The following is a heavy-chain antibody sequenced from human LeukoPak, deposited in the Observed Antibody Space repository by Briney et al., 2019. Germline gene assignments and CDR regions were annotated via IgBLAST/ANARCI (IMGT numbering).Heavy chain of an antibody. CDR3: ARDLRGGHFDY. D-gene: IGHD2-15*01. J-gene: IGHJ4*02. CDR2: IKEDGSEK. V-gene: IGHV3-7*01. CDR1: GFTFSSYA. Sequence: GGSLRLSCAASGFTFSSYAMSWVRQAPGKGLEWVANIKEDGSEKYYEDSVKGRFTVSRDDAKNSVYLQMNSLRAEDTAVYYCARDLRGGHFDYWGQGTLVTVSS.